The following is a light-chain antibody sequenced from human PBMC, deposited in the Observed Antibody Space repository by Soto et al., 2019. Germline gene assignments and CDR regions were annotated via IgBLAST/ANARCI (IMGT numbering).Light chain of an antibody. Sequence: QSVLTQPASVSGSPGQSITISCTGTSNDIGGYNYVSWLQQHPGEAPKLIIYEVSNRPSGVSNRFSGSKSGNTASLTVSGLQTEDEANYYCTSYAGSNNLVFGGGTKLTVL. J-gene: IGLJ3*02. V-gene: IGLV2-14*01. CDR1: SNDIGGYNY. CDR2: EVS. CDR3: TSYAGSNNLV.